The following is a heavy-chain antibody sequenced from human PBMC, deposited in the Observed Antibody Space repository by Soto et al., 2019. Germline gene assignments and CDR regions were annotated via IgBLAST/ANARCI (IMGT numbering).Heavy chain of an antibody. J-gene: IGHJ6*02. V-gene: IGHV4-59*01. Sequence: WESLSLPCGVSGGPLRGFYWSWMRRSPGKGLEWIGYLYYTGSTNYNPALKSRVTISLDTSKTQFSLKLGSVTAADTAVYYCARGGGYDFRSSQAPPIDVWGQGTTVTVSS. D-gene: IGHD3-3*01. CDR2: LYYTGST. CDR3: ARGGGYDFRSSQAPPIDV. CDR1: GGPLRGFY.